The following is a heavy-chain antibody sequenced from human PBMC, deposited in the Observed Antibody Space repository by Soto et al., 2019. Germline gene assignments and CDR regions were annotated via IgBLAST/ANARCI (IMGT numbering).Heavy chain of an antibody. CDR3: ARDDGGYSYGTDY. V-gene: IGHV1-69*08. CDR2: IIPILGIA. Sequence: QVQLVQSGAEVKKPGSSVKVSCKASGGTFSSYTISWVRQAPGQGLEWMGRIIPILGIANYAQKFQGRVTITADKSTSTAYMELSSLRSEDTAVYYRARDDGGYSYGTDYWGQGTLVTVSS. J-gene: IGHJ4*02. CDR1: GGTFSSYT. D-gene: IGHD5-18*01.